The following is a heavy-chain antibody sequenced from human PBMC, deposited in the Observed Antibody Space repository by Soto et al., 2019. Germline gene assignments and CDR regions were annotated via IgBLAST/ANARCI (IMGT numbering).Heavy chain of an antibody. CDR3: ARDGQQLPQRNWFDP. D-gene: IGHD6-13*01. V-gene: IGHV3-33*01. J-gene: IGHJ5*02. CDR1: GFTFSSYG. CDR2: IWYDGSNK. Sequence: PGGSLRLSCAASGFTFSSYGMHWVRQAPGKGLEWVAVIWYDGSNKYYADSVKGRFTISRDNSKNTLYLQMNSLRAEDTAVYYCARDGQQLPQRNWFDPWGQGTLVTVSS.